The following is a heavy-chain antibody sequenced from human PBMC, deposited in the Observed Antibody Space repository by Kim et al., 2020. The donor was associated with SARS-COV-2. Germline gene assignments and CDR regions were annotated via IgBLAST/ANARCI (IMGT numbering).Heavy chain of an antibody. V-gene: IGHV3-9*01. CDR2: ISWNSGSI. D-gene: IGHD3-16*01. J-gene: IGHJ6*02. CDR1: GFTFGDYA. Sequence: GGSLRLSCAASGFTFGDYAMHWVRQAPGKGLEWVSGISWNSGSIGYADSVKGRFTISRDNAKNSLYLQMNSLRAEDTALYYCAKDIGGLVSYYYYYGMDVWGQGTTVSLSS. CDR3: AKDIGGLVSYYYYYGMDV.